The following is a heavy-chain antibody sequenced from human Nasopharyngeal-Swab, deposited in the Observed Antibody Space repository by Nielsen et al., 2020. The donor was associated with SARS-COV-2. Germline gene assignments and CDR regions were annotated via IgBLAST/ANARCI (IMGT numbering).Heavy chain of an antibody. CDR3: ARVRDNGGADV. J-gene: IGHJ6*04. V-gene: IGHV4-59*08. CDR1: GASISSYY. Sequence: SETLSLTCTVSGASISSYYWSWIRQPPGKGLEWVAYSHYSGSTNYNPSLKSRVTMSVDTSKRQFSLMLTSVTAADTAVYYCARVRDNGGADVWGKGTTVTVSS. CDR2: SHYSGST. D-gene: IGHD1-14*01.